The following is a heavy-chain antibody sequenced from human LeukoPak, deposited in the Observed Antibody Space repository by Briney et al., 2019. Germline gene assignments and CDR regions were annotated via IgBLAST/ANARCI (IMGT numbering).Heavy chain of an antibody. CDR3: ARYCSSTSCRGDYFDY. V-gene: IGHV4-4*07. CDR1: GGSISSYY. J-gene: IGHJ4*02. D-gene: IGHD2-2*01. Sequence: SETLSLTCTVSGGSISSYYWNWIRQPAGQGLEWFGRIYTSGTTNYNPSLKSRVTMSVDTSKNQFSLKLSSVTAADTAVYYCARYCSSTSCRGDYFDYWGQGTLVTVSS. CDR2: IYTSGTT.